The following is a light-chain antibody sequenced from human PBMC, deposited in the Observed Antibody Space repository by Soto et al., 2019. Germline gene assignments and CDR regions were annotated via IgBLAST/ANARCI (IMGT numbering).Light chain of an antibody. CDR1: QSVDSNY. Sequence: EIVLTQSPGTLSLSPGEEATLSCRASQSVDSNYLAWYQQKPGQTPRLIIYGASGRADGIPHRFSGSGFGTDFTLTISKVEPEDFAVYYCQQRRSWPPTITFGQGTRLEIK. CDR3: QQRRSWPPTIT. J-gene: IGKJ5*01. V-gene: IGKV3D-20*02. CDR2: GAS.